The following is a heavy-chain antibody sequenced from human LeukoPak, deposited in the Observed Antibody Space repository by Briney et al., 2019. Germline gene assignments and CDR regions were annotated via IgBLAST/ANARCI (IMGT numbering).Heavy chain of an antibody. CDR2: IIPIFGTA. CDR3: ARNEDIVVVPAASPPGIYNWFDP. V-gene: IGHV1-69*01. D-gene: IGHD2-2*01. J-gene: IGHJ5*02. Sequence: SVKVSCKASGGTFSSYAISWVRQAPGQGLEWMGGIIPIFGTANYAQKFQGRATITADESTSTAYMELSSLRSEDTAVYYCARNEDIVVVPAASPPGIYNWFDPWAREPWSPSPQ. CDR1: GGTFSSYA.